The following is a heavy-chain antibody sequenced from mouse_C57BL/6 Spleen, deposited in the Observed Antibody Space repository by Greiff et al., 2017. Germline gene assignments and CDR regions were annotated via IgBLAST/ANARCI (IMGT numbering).Heavy chain of an antibody. Sequence: EVQLQQSGPELVKPGASVKMSCKASGYTFTDYNMHWVKQSHGKSLEWIGYINPNNGGTSYNQKFKGKATLTVNKSSNTAYMELRSLTSEDSADYYGARGYGSSAVGGYFDVWGTGTTVTVSA. D-gene: IGHD1-1*01. V-gene: IGHV1-22*01. CDR1: GYTFTDYN. J-gene: IGHJ1*03. CDR3: ARGYGSSAVGGYFDV. CDR2: INPNNGGT.